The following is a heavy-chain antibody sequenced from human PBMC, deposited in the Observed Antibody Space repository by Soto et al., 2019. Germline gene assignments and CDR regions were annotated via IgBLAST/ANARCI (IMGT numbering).Heavy chain of an antibody. Sequence: GGSLRLSCAASGFTFSSCAMTWVRQAPGKGLEWVSTITGSDRNTYYADSVRGRFTLSRDNSKSTLYLQMNGLRVDDTALYYCVKYQGGTWYELADFWGQGTLVTVSS. CDR3: VKYQGGTWYELADF. J-gene: IGHJ4*02. CDR2: ITGSDRNT. V-gene: IGHV3-23*01. CDR1: GFTFSSCA. D-gene: IGHD6-13*01.